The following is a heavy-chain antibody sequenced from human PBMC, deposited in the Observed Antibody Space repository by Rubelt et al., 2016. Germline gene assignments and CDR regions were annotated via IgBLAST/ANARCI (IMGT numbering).Heavy chain of an antibody. CDR3: AKEIAAAGRFHFDY. D-gene: IGHD6-13*01. V-gene: IGHV3-23*02. J-gene: IGHJ4*02. Sequence: RDNSKNTLYLQMNSLRVEDTAVYYCAKEIAAAGRFHFDYWGQGTLVTVSS.